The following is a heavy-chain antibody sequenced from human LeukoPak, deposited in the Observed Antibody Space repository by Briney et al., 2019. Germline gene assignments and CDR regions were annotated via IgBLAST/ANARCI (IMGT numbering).Heavy chain of an antibody. J-gene: IGHJ4*02. CDR1: GYTFTSYD. CDR2: MNPNSGNT. Sequence: GASVKVSCEASGYTFTSYDINWVRQATGQGLEWMGWMNPNSGNTGYAQKFQGRVTITRNTSISTAYMELSSLRSEDTAVYYCARVEGREGDSSSWYMWGKLTPGFFDYWGQGTLVTVSS. D-gene: IGHD6-13*01. CDR3: ARVEGREGDSSSWYMWGKLTPGFFDY. V-gene: IGHV1-8*03.